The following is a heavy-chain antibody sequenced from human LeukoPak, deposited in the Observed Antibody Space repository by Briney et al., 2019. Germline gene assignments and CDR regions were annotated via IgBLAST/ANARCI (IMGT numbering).Heavy chain of an antibody. V-gene: IGHV3-7*01. CDR2: IKEDGSET. CDR3: SRSLNY. CDR1: GFSFSRSW. Sequence: GGSLRLSCATSGFSFSRSWMDWVRQAPGKGLEWVANIKEDGSETHYVDSAKGRLTISRDNAKNSLFLQVDNLRVEDTAIYYCSRSLNYWGQGTLVTVSP. J-gene: IGHJ4*02.